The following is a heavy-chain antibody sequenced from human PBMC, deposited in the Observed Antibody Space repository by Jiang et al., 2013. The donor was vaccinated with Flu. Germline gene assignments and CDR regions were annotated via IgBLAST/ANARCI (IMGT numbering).Heavy chain of an antibody. CDR3: ARVPRGGGYEYYYYGMDV. D-gene: IGHD5-12*01. V-gene: IGHV1-69*01. CDR2: IIPIFGTA. Sequence: VQLVESGAEVKKPGSSVKVSCKASGGTFSSYAISWVRQAPGQGLEWMGGIIPIFGTANYAQKFQGRVTITADESTSTAYMELSSLRSEDTAVYYCARVPRGGGYEYYYYGMDVWGQGTTVTVSS. J-gene: IGHJ6*02. CDR1: GGTFSSYA.